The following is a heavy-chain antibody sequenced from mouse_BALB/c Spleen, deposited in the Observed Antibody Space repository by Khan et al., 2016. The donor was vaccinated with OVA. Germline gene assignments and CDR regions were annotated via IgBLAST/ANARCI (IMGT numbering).Heavy chain of an antibody. Sequence: EVQLQESGPGLVKPSQSLSLTCTVTGYSITSDYAWNWIRQFPGNKLEWMGYISYSGSTSYNPSLKSRISITRATSKNQFFLQLNSVTTEDTATYYCARDGHYAMDYWGQGTSVTVSS. CDR2: ISYSGST. J-gene: IGHJ4*01. D-gene: IGHD2-3*01. V-gene: IGHV3-2*02. CDR1: GYSITSDYA. CDR3: ARDGHYAMDY.